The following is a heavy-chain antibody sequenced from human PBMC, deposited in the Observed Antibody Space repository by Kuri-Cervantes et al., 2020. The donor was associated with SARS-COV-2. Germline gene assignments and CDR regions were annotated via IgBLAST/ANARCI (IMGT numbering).Heavy chain of an antibody. CDR3: ARALYSSSGPDY. CDR2: ISSSSSYT. V-gene: IGHV3-11*05. Sequence: GGSLRLSCAASGFTFSDYYMSWIRQAPGKGLEWVSYISSSSSYTNYADSVKGRFTIPSDKAKNSLYLQMNSLRAEDTAVYYCARALYSSSGPDYWGQGTLVTVSS. D-gene: IGHD6-13*01. CDR1: GFTFSDYY. J-gene: IGHJ4*02.